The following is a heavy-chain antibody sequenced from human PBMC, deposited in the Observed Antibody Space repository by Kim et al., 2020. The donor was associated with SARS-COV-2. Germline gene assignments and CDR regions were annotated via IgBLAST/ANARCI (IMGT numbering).Heavy chain of an antibody. CDR2: INHSGST. J-gene: IGHJ5*02. Sequence: SETLSLTCAVYGGSFSGYYWSWIRQPPGKGLEWIGEINHSGSTNYNPSLKSRVTISVDTSKNQFSPKLSSVTAADTAVYYCARGRLTTVVTLYSREYNWFDPWGQGTLVTVSS. D-gene: IGHD4-17*01. CDR3: ARGRLTTVVTLYSREYNWFDP. V-gene: IGHV4-34*01. CDR1: GGSFSGYY.